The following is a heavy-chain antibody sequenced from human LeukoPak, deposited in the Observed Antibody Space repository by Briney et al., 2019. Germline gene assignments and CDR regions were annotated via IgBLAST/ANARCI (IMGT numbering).Heavy chain of an antibody. CDR2: ISAYNGNT. D-gene: IGHD3-3*01. CDR1: GYTFTSYG. CDR3: ARDRFLEWLVGAFDI. J-gene: IGHJ3*02. Sequence: ASVKVSCKASGYTFTSYGISWVRQAPGQGLEWMGWISAYNGNTNYAQKLQGRVTMTTDTSTSTAYMELRSLRSDDTAVYYCARDRFLEWLVGAFDIWGQGTMDTVSS. V-gene: IGHV1-18*01.